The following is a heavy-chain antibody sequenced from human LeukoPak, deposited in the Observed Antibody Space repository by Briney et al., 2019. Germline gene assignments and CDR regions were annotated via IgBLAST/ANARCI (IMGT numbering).Heavy chain of an antibody. CDR2: IYSGGST. D-gene: IGHD6-13*01. V-gene: IGHV3-53*05. CDR1: GFTVSSNY. CDR3: ARDRGSWSRYFDY. Sequence: GGSLRLSCAASGFTVSSNYMSWVRQAPGKGLEWVSVIYSGGSTYYADSVKGRFTISRDNSKNTLYLQMNSLRAEDTAVYYCARDRGSWSRYFDYWGQGTLVTVSS. J-gene: IGHJ4*02.